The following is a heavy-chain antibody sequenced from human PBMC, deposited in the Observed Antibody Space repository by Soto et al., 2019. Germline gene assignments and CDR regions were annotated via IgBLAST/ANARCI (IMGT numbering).Heavy chain of an antibody. CDR1: GVTVSSKY. D-gene: IGHD6-19*01. Sequence: EVQLVESGGGLIQPGGCLRVSCAASGVTVSSKYMTWVRQAPGKGLEWVSVIYGGGTTYYAVSVKGRFTISTDNSKNTLYLQMNSLRAEDTAVYYCVQTTGWPGFDFWGQGTLVTVSS. CDR2: IYGGGTT. J-gene: IGHJ4*02. CDR3: VQTTGWPGFDF. V-gene: IGHV3-53*01.